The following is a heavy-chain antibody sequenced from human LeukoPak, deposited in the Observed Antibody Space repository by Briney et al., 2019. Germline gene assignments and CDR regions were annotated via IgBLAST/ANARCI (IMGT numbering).Heavy chain of an antibody. D-gene: IGHD6-13*01. CDR2: IYSGGST. CDR1: GFTVSSNY. CDR3: ARDRGIAAENDAFDI. Sequence: QAGGSLRLSCAASGFTVSSNYMSWVRQAPGKGLEWVSVIYSGGSTYYADSVKGRFTISRDNSKNTLYLQMNSLRAEDTAVYYCARDRGIAAENDAFDIWGQGTMVIVSS. J-gene: IGHJ3*02. V-gene: IGHV3-66*01.